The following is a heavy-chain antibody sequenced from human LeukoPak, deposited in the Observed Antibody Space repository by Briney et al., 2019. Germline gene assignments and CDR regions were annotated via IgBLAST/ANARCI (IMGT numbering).Heavy chain of an antibody. CDR2: IYHSGST. Sequence: SQTLSLTCAVSGGSISSVPYSWSWIRQPPGKGLEWIGYIYHSGSTYYNPSLKSRVTISVDRSKIQFSLKLTSVTAGDMAVYYCARETYSSGWYVDYWGQGTLVTVSS. J-gene: IGHJ4*02. D-gene: IGHD6-19*01. CDR3: ARETYSSGWYVDY. V-gene: IGHV4-30-2*01. CDR1: GGSISSVPYS.